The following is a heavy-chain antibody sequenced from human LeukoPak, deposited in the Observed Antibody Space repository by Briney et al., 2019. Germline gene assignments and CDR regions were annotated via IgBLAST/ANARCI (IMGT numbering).Heavy chain of an antibody. J-gene: IGHJ1*01. D-gene: IGHD3-3*01. Sequence: ASVKVSCKVSGYTFTDYYMHWVQQAPGKGLEWMGLVDPEDGETIYAEKFQGRVTMTRDTSTSTVYMELSSLRSEDTAVYYCARGGGITIFGVVIMREYFQHWGQGTLVTVSS. V-gene: IGHV1-69-2*01. CDR1: GYTFTDYY. CDR2: VDPEDGET. CDR3: ARGGGITIFGVVIMREYFQH.